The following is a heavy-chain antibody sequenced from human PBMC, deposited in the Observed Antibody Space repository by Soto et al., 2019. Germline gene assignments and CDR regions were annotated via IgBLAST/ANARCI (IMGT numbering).Heavy chain of an antibody. V-gene: IGHV3-23*01. CDR1: GFNFSSYA. J-gene: IGHJ4*02. CDR3: AKGDYYDFWSGYYNYFDY. D-gene: IGHD3-3*01. CDR2: ISGSGGST. Sequence: GGSLRLSSAASGFNFSSYAMSWVREDPGKGLEWVSAISGSGGSTYYADSVKGRFTISRDNSKNTLYLQMNSLRAEDTAVYYCAKGDYYDFWSGYYNYFDYWGQRILV.